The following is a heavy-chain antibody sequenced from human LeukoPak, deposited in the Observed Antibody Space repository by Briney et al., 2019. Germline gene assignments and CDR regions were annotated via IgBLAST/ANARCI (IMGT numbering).Heavy chain of an antibody. Sequence: PSETLSLTCTVSGGSINNYYWNWIRQSPGKGLEWIGYIYYSGSTNYNPSLKSRVTISVDTSKNQFSLKLSSVTAADTAVYYCASSQELLIAFDIWGQGTMVTVSS. CDR3: ASSQELLIAFDI. J-gene: IGHJ3*02. CDR2: IYYSGST. V-gene: IGHV4-59*01. CDR1: GGSINNYY. D-gene: IGHD1-26*01.